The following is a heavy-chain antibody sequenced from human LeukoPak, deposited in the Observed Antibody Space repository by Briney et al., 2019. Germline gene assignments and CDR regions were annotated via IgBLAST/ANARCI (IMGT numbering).Heavy chain of an antibody. V-gene: IGHV1-2*02. CDR3: ARAGHNSDSGGYDY. CDR1: GYTFIDHY. CDR2: INPNIGDT. J-gene: IGHJ4*02. Sequence: ASVKVSCKPSGYTFIDHYIHWVRQAPGQGLESMGWINPNIGDTNYAQKFQGRVTMTRDTSSSTAYMERSRLRSDDTAVYYCARAGHNSDSGGYDYWGQGTLVTASS. D-gene: IGHD3-22*01.